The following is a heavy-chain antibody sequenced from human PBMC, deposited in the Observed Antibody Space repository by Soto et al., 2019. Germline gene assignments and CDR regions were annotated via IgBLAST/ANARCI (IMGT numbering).Heavy chain of an antibody. CDR1: GGTFSNYA. V-gene: IGHV1-69*13. Sequence: ASVKVSCKASGGTFSNYAVSWVRQAPGQGLEWMGGIIPIFGTANYAQKFQGRVTITADESTNTAYMELSSLRSEDTAVYFCARLLVVPTADDNWLDPWGQGTLVTVSS. CDR3: ARLLVVPTADDNWLDP. D-gene: IGHD2-2*01. J-gene: IGHJ5*02. CDR2: IIPIFGTA.